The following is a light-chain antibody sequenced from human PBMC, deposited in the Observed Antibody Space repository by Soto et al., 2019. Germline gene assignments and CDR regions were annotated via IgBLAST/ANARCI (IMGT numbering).Light chain of an antibody. CDR3: QQYGSSPLT. J-gene: IGKJ4*01. CDR1: QSVSSSY. CDR2: GAS. Sequence: FALFPGPPFFPPRERTTPSCRASQSVSSSYLAWYQQKPGQAPRLLIYGASSRATGIPDRFSGSGSGTDFTLTISRLEPEDFAVYYCQQYGSSPLTFGGGTKVDIK. V-gene: IGKV3-20*01.